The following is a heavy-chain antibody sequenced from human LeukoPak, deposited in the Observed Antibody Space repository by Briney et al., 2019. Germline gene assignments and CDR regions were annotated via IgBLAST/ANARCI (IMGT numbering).Heavy chain of an antibody. CDR3: ARDDSGYGIDY. V-gene: IGHV1-2*02. J-gene: IGHJ4*02. Sequence: ASVKVSCKASGYSFTGYNMHWVRQAPGQGLEWMGWINPNSGGTNYAQKFQGRVTMTRDTSISTAYMELSRLRSDDTAVYYCARDDSGYGIDYWGQGTLVTVSS. CDR1: GYSFTGYN. CDR2: INPNSGGT. D-gene: IGHD5-12*01.